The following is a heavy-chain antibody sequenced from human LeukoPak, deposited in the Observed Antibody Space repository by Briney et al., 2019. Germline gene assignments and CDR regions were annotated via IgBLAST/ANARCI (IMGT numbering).Heavy chain of an antibody. J-gene: IGHJ5*02. Sequence: GGSLRLSCAASGFTLSSYGMHWVRQAPGKGLEWVAFIRYDGSNKYYADSVKGRFTISRDNSKNTLYLQMNSLRAEDTAVYYCAKDSQQLVQGGWFDPWGQGTLVTVSS. CDR3: AKDSQQLVQGGWFDP. V-gene: IGHV3-30*02. D-gene: IGHD6-13*01. CDR1: GFTLSSYG. CDR2: IRYDGSNK.